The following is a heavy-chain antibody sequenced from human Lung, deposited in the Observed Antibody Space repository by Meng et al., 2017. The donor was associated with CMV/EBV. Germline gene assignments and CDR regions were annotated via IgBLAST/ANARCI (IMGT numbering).Heavy chain of an antibody. CDR2: MYHSGST. CDR3: ATRGYHYVDHY. J-gene: IGHJ4*02. V-gene: IGHV4-4*02. Sequence: QVQLQESGPGLVKPSGTLSLTCAVSGGSITNWWSWVRQPPGKGLEWIGEMYHSGSTNYNPPLKSRVTMSIDKSKNQFFLNLNSVTAADTAMYYCATRGYHYVDHYWGQGTLVTVSS. CDR1: GGSITNW. D-gene: IGHD4-17*01.